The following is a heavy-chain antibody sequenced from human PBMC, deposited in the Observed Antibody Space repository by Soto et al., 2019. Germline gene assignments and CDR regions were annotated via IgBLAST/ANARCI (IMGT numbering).Heavy chain of an antibody. D-gene: IGHD5-18*01. Sequence: QVQLVQSGAEVKKPGSSVKVSCKASGGTFSSYAISWVRQAPGQGLEWMGGIIPIFGTANYAQKVQGRVTITADESTSTAYMELSSLRSEDTAVYYSARKGHSRKTFDYWGQGTLVTVSS. CDR3: ARKGHSRKTFDY. CDR2: IIPIFGTA. V-gene: IGHV1-69*01. CDR1: GGTFSSYA. J-gene: IGHJ4*02.